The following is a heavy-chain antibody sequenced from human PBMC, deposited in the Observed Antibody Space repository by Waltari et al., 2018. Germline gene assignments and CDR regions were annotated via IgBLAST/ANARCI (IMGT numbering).Heavy chain of an antibody. J-gene: IGHJ4*02. V-gene: IGHV3-23*03. CDR2: IYSGGSP. Sequence: EVQLLESGGGLVQPGGSLRLSCAASGFTFSNYAMSWVRQTPGKGLEWVSLIYSGGSPYYIASGKGRFTISRDNSKDTLYLQMNSLRAEDTAVYYCVKRLDYSGWGGGSDYWGQGALVTVSS. D-gene: IGHD6-19*01. CDR3: VKRLDYSGWGGGSDY. CDR1: GFTFSNYA.